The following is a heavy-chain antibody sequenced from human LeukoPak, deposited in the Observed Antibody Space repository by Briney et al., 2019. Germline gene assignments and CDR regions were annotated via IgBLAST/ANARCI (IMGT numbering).Heavy chain of an antibody. CDR1: GFTFSSYG. J-gene: IGHJ1*01. CDR2: ISSSSSYI. Sequence: GGSLRLSCAASGFTFSSYGMNWVRQAPGKGLEWVSSISSSSSYIYYADSVKGRFTISRDNAKNSLYLQMNSLRAEDTAVYYCARDGHYDILTGYFQDWGQGTLVTVSS. CDR3: ARDGHYDILTGYFQD. D-gene: IGHD3-9*01. V-gene: IGHV3-21*04.